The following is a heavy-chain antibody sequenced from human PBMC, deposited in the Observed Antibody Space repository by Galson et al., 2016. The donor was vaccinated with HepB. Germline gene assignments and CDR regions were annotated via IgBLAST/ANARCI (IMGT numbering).Heavy chain of an antibody. CDR2: IIPILNTA. CDR3: ARALVVVTPPYFDY. D-gene: IGHD3-22*01. V-gene: IGHV1-69*08. Sequence: SVKVSCKASGGTFSSYTISWVRQAPGQGLEWMGRIIPILNTANYAQNFRGRVTITADKSTSTAYMELSSLRSEDTAVYYCARALVVVTPPYFDYWGQGTLVTVSS. J-gene: IGHJ4*02. CDR1: GGTFSSYT.